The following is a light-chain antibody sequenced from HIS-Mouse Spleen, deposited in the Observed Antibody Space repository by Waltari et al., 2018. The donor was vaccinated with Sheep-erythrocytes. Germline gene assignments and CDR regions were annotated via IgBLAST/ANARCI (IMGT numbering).Light chain of an antibody. CDR1: QSVLYSSNNKNY. V-gene: IGKV4-1*01. J-gene: IGKJ4*01. Sequence: DIVMTQSPDSLAVSLGERATINCKSSQSVLYSSNNKNYLAWYQQKPGQPPKLLIYWASTRESGVPDRFSGSGSGTDFTLTISSLQAEDVAFYYCQQYYSTLTFGGGTK. CDR3: QQYYSTLT. CDR2: WAS.